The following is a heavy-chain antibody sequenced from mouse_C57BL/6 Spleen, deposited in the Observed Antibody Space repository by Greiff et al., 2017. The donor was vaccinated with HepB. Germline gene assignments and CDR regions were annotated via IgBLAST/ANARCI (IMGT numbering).Heavy chain of an antibody. J-gene: IGHJ3*01. D-gene: IGHD2-3*01. CDR2: ISDGGSYT. Sequence: DVMLVESGGGLVKPGGSLKLSCAASGFTFSSYAMSWVRQTPEKRLEWVATISDGGSYTYYPDNVKGRFTISRDNAKNNLYLQMSHLKSEDTAMYYCERDDDGYSGFAYWGQGTLVTVSA. CDR3: ERDDDGYSGFAY. CDR1: GFTFSSYA. V-gene: IGHV5-4*01.